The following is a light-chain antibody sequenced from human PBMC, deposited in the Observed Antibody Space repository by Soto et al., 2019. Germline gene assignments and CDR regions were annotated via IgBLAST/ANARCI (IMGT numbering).Light chain of an antibody. CDR1: SSNIGAGYD. Sequence: QSVLTQPPSVSGAPGQRVTISCTGSSSNIGAGYDVHWYQQLPGKAPKLLISGNSNRPSGVPDRFSGSKSGTSASLAITGLQADDEADYYCQSYDSSLSGWVFGGGTKLTVL. V-gene: IGLV1-40*01. CDR2: GNS. J-gene: IGLJ3*02. CDR3: QSYDSSLSGWV.